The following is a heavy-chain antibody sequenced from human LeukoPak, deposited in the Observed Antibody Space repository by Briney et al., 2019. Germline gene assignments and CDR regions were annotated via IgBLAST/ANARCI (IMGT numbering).Heavy chain of an antibody. CDR1: GVSISSGGYY. Sequence: SETLSLTCTVSGVSISSGGYYWSWIRQHPGKGLGWIGHINYSGNTYYSPSLQSRGTISLDRSKNQFSLKLSSVTAADTAVYYCARGRAYDYVSSPPGAFADYWGQGALVTVTS. D-gene: IGHD3-22*01. J-gene: IGHJ4*02. CDR3: ARGRAYDYVSSPPGAFADY. CDR2: INYSGNT. V-gene: IGHV4-31*03.